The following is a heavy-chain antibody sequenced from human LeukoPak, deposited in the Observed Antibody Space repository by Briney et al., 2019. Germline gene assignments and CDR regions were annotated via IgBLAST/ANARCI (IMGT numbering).Heavy chain of an antibody. CDR1: GFTFSSYG. V-gene: IGHV3-30*18. CDR3: AKDLGDLLRFLEWSEFDY. Sequence: PGGSLRLSCAASGFTFSSYGMHWVRQAPGKGLEWVAVISYDGSNKYYADSVKGRFTISRDNSKNTLYLQMNSLRAEDTAVYYCAKDLGDLLRFLEWSEFDYWGQGTLVTVSS. CDR2: ISYDGSNK. D-gene: IGHD3-3*01. J-gene: IGHJ4*02.